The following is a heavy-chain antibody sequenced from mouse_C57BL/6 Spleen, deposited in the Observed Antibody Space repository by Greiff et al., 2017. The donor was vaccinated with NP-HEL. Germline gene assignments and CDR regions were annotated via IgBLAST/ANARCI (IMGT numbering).Heavy chain of an antibody. CDR2: INPNNGGT. CDR3: ARKGNYYAMDY. CDR1: GYMFTDYY. V-gene: IGHV1-26*01. J-gene: IGHJ4*01. Sequence: VQLQQSGPELVKPGASVKISCKASGYMFTDYYMNWVKQSHGKSLEWIGDINPNNGGTSYNQKFKGKATLTVDKSSSTAYMELRSLTSEDSAVYYCARKGNYYAMDYWGQGTSVTVSS.